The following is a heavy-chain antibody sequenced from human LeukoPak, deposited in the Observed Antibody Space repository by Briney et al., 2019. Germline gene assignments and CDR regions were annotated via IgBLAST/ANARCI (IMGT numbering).Heavy chain of an antibody. V-gene: IGHV3-30*12. CDR2: ISYDGSNK. J-gene: IGHJ6*02. D-gene: IGHD6-19*01. CDR3: AGGIAVAGTRFYYYYYGMDV. CDR1: GFTFSTYG. Sequence: GGSLRLSCAASGFTFSTYGMHWVRQAPGKGLEWVAVISYDGSNKYYADSVKGRFTISRDNSKNTLYLQMNSLRAEDTAVYYCAGGIAVAGTRFYYYYYGMDVWGQGTTVTVSS.